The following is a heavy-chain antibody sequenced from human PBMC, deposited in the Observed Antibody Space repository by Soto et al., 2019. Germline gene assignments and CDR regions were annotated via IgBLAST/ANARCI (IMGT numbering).Heavy chain of an antibody. Sequence: ASVKVSCKASGYTFTSYGISWVRQAPGQGLEWMGWISAYNGNTNYAQKLQGRVTMTTDTSTRTAYMELRSLRSDDTAVYYCARDLTMVRGAHLFSPYYMDVWGKGTTVTVSS. CDR2: ISAYNGNT. CDR1: GYTFTSYG. D-gene: IGHD3-10*01. CDR3: ARDLTMVRGAHLFSPYYMDV. V-gene: IGHV1-18*01. J-gene: IGHJ6*03.